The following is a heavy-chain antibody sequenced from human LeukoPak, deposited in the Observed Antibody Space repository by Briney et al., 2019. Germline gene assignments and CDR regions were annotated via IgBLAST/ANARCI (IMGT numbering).Heavy chain of an antibody. D-gene: IGHD3-10*01. Sequence: SETLSLTCTVSGGSINGSYYYWGWIRQPPGKGLEWIGSIYYSGSTYYNPSLKSRVTISVDTSKNQFSLKLSSVTAADTAAYYCARRGGIIRGVASYYYMDVWGKGTTVTISS. J-gene: IGHJ6*03. CDR2: IYYSGST. CDR1: GGSINGSYYY. CDR3: ARRGGIIRGVASYYYMDV. V-gene: IGHV4-39*01.